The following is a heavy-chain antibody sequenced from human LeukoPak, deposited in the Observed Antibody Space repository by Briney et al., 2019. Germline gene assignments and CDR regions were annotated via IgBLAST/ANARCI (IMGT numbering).Heavy chain of an antibody. J-gene: IGHJ3*02. D-gene: IGHD4-23*01. V-gene: IGHV3-23*01. Sequence: GGSLRLSCAASGFTVSSNYMSWVRQAPGKGLEWVSAISGSGGSTYYADSVKGRFTISRDNSKNTLYLQMNSLRAEDTAVYYCAKLYGGNSRGAFDIWGQGTMVTVSS. CDR1: GFTVSSNY. CDR2: ISGSGGST. CDR3: AKLYGGNSRGAFDI.